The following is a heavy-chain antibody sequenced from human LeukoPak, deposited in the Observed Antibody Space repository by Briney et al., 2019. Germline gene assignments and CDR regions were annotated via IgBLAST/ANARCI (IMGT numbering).Heavy chain of an antibody. CDR2: IYPGDSDT. J-gene: IGHJ3*02. CDR1: GYSFSSYW. D-gene: IGHD1-26*01. Sequence: GESLKISCKGSGYSFSSYWIGWVRQMPGKGLEWMGIIYPGDSDTRYSPSFQGQVTISADKSISTAYLQWSSLKASDTAMYYCARLLGVGAMADAFDIWGQGTMVTVSS. CDR3: ARLLGVGAMADAFDI. V-gene: IGHV5-51*01.